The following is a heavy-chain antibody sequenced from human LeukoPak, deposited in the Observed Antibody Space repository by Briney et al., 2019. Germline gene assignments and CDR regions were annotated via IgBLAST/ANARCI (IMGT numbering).Heavy chain of an antibody. D-gene: IGHD3-10*01. CDR3: ARQIYRGKGLFDY. CDR2: IYYSGST. V-gene: IGHV4-39*01. J-gene: IGHJ4*02. Sequence: SETLSLTCTVSGGSISSSSYYWGWIRKPPGKGLEWIGSIYYSGSTYYNPFLNSRVTISVDTSKDQFSLRLSSVTAADTAVYYCARQIYRGKGLFDYWGQGTLVTVSS. CDR1: GGSISSSSYY.